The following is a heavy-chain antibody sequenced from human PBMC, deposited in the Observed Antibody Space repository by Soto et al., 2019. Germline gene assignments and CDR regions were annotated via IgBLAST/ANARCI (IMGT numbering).Heavy chain of an antibody. CDR2: IQHSGDT. Sequence: PXXTLAVPSIVSGGSQGSVSYYWSWIRQPPGSALEWIGYIQHSGDTNYNSSLKSRVTISVDRSRHRFSLKLTSVTAADTAFYYCARHDYADRTFDLWGQGTQVTVSS. J-gene: IGHJ3*01. CDR3: ARHDYADRTFDL. D-gene: IGHD5-12*01. CDR1: GGSQGSVSYY. V-gene: IGHV4-61*01.